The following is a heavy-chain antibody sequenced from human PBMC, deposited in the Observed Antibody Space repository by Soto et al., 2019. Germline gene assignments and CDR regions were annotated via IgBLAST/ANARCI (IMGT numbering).Heavy chain of an antibody. CDR3: AKEDDDSMLDY. D-gene: IGHD3-22*01. Sequence: GSLRLSCAASGFTFSSYGMHWVRQAPGKGLEWVAVISYDGSNKYYADSVKGRFTISRDNSKNTLYLQMNSLRAEDTAVYYCAKEDDDSMLDYWGQGTLVTVSS. CDR2: ISYDGSNK. CDR1: GFTFSSYG. V-gene: IGHV3-30*18. J-gene: IGHJ4*02.